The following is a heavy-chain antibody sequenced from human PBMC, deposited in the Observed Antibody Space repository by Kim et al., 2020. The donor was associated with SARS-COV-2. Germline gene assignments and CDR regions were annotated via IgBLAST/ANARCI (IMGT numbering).Heavy chain of an antibody. Sequence: GGSLRLSCAASGFSFSTYSMSWVRQAPGKGLEWVSSIIITGRYTYYADSVKGRFTISRDNAKNSLFLQMNSLRAEDTAVYYCAKAFDVDRHDYWGQGTLVTVSS. CDR2: IIITGRYT. CDR1: GFSFSTYS. V-gene: IGHV3-21*01. D-gene: IGHD5-12*01. J-gene: IGHJ4*02. CDR3: AKAFDVDRHDY.